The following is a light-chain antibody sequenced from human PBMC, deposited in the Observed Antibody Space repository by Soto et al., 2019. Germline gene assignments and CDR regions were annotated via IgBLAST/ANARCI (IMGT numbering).Light chain of an antibody. CDR1: QTVSSS. V-gene: IGKV3-11*01. CDR3: EQYTGPPTT. J-gene: IGKJ5*01. CDR2: EAS. Sequence: EIVLTQSPATLSLSPGERATLSCRASQTVSSSLAGYQQKPGQTPRLLIYEASNSATGIPARCSGSGSGADFTLTITRLEPEDSAVYFCEQYTGPPTTFGQGTRLEIK.